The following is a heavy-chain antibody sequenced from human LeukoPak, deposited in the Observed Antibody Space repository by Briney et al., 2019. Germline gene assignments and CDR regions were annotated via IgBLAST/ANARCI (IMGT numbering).Heavy chain of an antibody. D-gene: IGHD3-10*01. CDR3: AKDLWYGASDY. V-gene: IGHV3-74*01. CDR1: GFTFTTNW. CDR2: INPDGSNT. J-gene: IGHJ4*02. Sequence: GGSLRLSCAASGFTFTTNWMHWVRQAPGKGLVWVSRINPDGSNTVYADSVKGRFTISRDNAQNMLYLQMNSLRVDDSAVYYCAKDLWYGASDYWGQGALVAVST.